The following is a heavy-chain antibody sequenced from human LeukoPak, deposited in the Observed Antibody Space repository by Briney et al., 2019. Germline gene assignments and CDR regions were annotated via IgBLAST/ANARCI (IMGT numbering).Heavy chain of an antibody. J-gene: IGHJ4*02. V-gene: IGHV4-39*07. CDR2: IYYSGST. D-gene: IGHD1-26*01. CDR1: GVSISSSSNY. Sequence: PSETLSLTCTVSGVSISSSSNYWGWIRQPPGKGLEWLGHIYYSGSTYYNASLKSRVTISVDTSKNQFSQELRYVTAADTAVYYCARKSPARYSGSYSADYWGQGTLVTVSS. CDR3: ARKSPARYSGSYSADY.